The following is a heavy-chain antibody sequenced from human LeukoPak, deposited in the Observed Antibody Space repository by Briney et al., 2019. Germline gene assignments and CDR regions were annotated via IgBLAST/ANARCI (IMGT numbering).Heavy chain of an antibody. CDR3: AKGSSSSRPYYFDH. Sequence: GGSLRLSCAASGFSFNSYAMSWVRQAPGKGLEWISAISDTGGSTYHADSVKGRFTISRDDSKNTLYLQMNSLRAEDTAIYYCAKGSSSSRPYYFDHWAPGTLVTVSS. J-gene: IGHJ4*02. CDR2: ISDTGGST. D-gene: IGHD6-6*01. CDR1: GFSFNSYA. V-gene: IGHV3-23*01.